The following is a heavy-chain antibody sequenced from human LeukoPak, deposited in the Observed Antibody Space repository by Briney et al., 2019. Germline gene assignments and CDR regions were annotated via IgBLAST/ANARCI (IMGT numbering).Heavy chain of an antibody. CDR1: GYTFTDYY. CDR2: IAPNSGDT. Sequence: GASVKVSCKASGYTFTDYYMHWVRQASGQGLEWMGWIAPNSGDTNYAQKFQGRVTMTRDTSISTAHMELSRLKSDDTAVYYCARDIGSGWYWIGGNYWGQGTLVTVSS. J-gene: IGHJ4*02. CDR3: ARDIGSGWYWIGGNY. D-gene: IGHD6-19*01. V-gene: IGHV1-2*02.